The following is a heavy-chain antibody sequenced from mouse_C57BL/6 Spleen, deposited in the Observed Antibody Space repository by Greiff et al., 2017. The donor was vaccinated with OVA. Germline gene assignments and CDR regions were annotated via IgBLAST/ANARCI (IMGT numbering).Heavy chain of an antibody. CDR2: IYPRSGNT. Sequence: VQLQQSGAELARPGASVKLSCKASGYTFTSYGISWVKQRTGQGLEWIGEIYPRSGNTYYNEKFKGKATLTVDTSSSTAYMQLSSLTSEDSAVYFCARRTTVVATDYAMDYWGQGTSVTVSS. D-gene: IGHD1-1*01. CDR1: GYTFTSYG. V-gene: IGHV1-81*01. CDR3: ARRTTVVATDYAMDY. J-gene: IGHJ4*01.